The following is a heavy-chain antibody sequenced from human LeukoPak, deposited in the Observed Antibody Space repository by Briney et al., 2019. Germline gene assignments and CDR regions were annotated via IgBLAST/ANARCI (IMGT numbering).Heavy chain of an antibody. CDR3: ARRGYYYDGSGYYFFDY. V-gene: IGHV4-59*08. CDR2: IYYSGST. D-gene: IGHD3-22*01. CDR1: GGSISSYY. Sequence: PSETLSLTCTVSGGSISSYYWSWIRQPPGKGLEWIGYIYYSGSTNYNPSLKSRVTISVDTSKNQFSLKLSSVTAADTAVYYCARRGYYYDGSGYYFFDYWGQGTLVTVSS. J-gene: IGHJ4*02.